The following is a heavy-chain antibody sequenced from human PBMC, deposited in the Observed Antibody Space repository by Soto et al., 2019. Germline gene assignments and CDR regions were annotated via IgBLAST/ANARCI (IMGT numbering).Heavy chain of an antibody. J-gene: IGHJ4*02. D-gene: IGHD3-10*01. V-gene: IGHV3-33*01. CDR2: IWYDGSNK. Sequence: QVQLVESGGGVVQPGRSLRLSCAASGFTFSSYGMHWVRQAPGKGLERVAVIWYDGSNKYYADSVKGRFTISRDNSKNTLYLQMNSRRAEDTAVYYCARDRRGVIVYWGQGTLVTVSS. CDR3: ARDRRGVIVY. CDR1: GFTFSSYG.